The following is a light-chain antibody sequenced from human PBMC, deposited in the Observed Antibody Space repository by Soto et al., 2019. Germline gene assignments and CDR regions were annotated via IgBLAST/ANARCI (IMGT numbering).Light chain of an antibody. CDR2: RGN. CDR3: TSYAGSNNVV. CDR1: SSNIGRDY. V-gene: IGLV1-47*01. Sequence: QSVLTQPPSVSGTPGQRVNISCSGSSSNIGRDYVYWYQQFPGTAPKLLIYRGNQRPSGVPDRFSGSKSGNTASLTVSGLRAEDEADYYCTSYAGSNNVVFGGGTQLTVL. J-gene: IGLJ2*01.